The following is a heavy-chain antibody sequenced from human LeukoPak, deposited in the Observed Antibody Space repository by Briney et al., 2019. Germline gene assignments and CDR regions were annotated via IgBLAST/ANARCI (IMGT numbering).Heavy chain of an antibody. Sequence: GGSLRLSCAASGFPFSTYTMNWVRQAPGKGLEWVSSITTGHYIYYADSVKGRFTISRDNANNSLDLLMNSLRAEDTAVYYCTRLSGDNWNYGGNFDSWGQGTLVTVSS. CDR1: GFPFSTYT. CDR2: ITTGHYI. CDR3: TRLSGDNWNYGGNFDS. D-gene: IGHD1-7*01. V-gene: IGHV3-21*04. J-gene: IGHJ4*02.